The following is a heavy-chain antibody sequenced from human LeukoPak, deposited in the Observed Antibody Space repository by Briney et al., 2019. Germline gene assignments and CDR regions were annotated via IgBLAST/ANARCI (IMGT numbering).Heavy chain of an antibody. CDR1: GFTFGSSA. Sequence: GGSLRLSCAASGFTFGSSAMSWVRQAPGKGPEWVATFSRGGPDTYYADSVKGRFTIFRDNSKNMLYLQMKSLRAEDTAMYYCAKGSLGSWYYFDYWGQGTLVTVSS. CDR3: AKGSLGSWYYFDY. V-gene: IGHV3-23*01. CDR2: FSRGGPDT. D-gene: IGHD6-13*01. J-gene: IGHJ4*02.